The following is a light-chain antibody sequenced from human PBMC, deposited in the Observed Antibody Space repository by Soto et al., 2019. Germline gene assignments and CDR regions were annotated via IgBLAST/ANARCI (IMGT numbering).Light chain of an antibody. V-gene: IGKV3-11*01. CDR3: QPRSNWPTST. J-gene: IGKJ5*01. CDR1: QSVSSY. CDR2: DAS. Sequence: EIVLTQAPATLSLSPGERATLSCRASQSVSSYLAWYQKKPGQAPRLLIYDASNRATGIPARFSGSGSGTDFTLTIISLEPEAFAVYYCQPRSNWPTSTFGPGTRLEIK.